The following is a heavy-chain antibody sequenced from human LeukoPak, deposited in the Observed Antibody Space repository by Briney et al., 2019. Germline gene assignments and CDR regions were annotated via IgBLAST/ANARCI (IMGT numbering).Heavy chain of an antibody. CDR2: IFPGDSDT. Sequence: GESLKISCKGSSYIFTSHWIGWVRQMPGEGLEWMGIIFPGDSDTRYSPSFQGQVTISADKSISTAYLQWSSLKASDTAMYYCVRGLPLDYWGQGTLVTVSS. CDR1: SYIFTSHW. V-gene: IGHV5-51*01. CDR3: VRGLPLDY. D-gene: IGHD4-11*01. J-gene: IGHJ4*02.